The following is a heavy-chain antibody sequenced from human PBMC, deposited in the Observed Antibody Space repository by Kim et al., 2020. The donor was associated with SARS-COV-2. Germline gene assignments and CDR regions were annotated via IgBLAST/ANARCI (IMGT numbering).Heavy chain of an antibody. D-gene: IGHD6-13*01. CDR3: AKELYGSSWSRDY. CDR2: IYGGGSTT. J-gene: IGHJ4*02. CDR1: GFAFSSYA. V-gene: IGHV3-23*03. Sequence: GGSLRPSCAASGFAFSSYAMSWVRQAPGKGLEWVSVIYGGGSTTYYADSVKGRFTISRDNSRNTLYLQMNSLRAEDTAVYYCAKELYGSSWSRDYWGQGT.